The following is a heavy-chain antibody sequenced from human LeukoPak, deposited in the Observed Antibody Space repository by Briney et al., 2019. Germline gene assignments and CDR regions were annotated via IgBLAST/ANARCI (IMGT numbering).Heavy chain of an antibody. J-gene: IGHJ4*02. CDR3: ARAGYYRFDY. D-gene: IGHD4-11*01. Sequence: GGSLRLSCAGSGFTFSTSWMHWVRQAPGQGLVWVSRINSDGSTINYADSVQGRFTISRDNAKSTLYLQMNSLGAEDPAVYYCARAGYYRFDYWGQGTQVTVSS. V-gene: IGHV3-74*01. CDR2: INSDGSTI. CDR1: GFTFSTSW.